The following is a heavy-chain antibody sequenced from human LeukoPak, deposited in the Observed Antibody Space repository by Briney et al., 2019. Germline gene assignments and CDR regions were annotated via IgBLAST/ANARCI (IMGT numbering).Heavy chain of an antibody. CDR2: INHSGST. CDR1: GGSFSGYY. CDR3: ARHCVVAGRIYYYYYYMDV. Sequence: SETLSLTCAVYGGSFSGYYWSWIRQPPGKGLEWIGEINHSGSTNYNPSLKSRVTISVDTSKNQFSLKLSFVTAADTAVYYCARHCVVAGRIYYYYYYMDVWGKGTTVTISS. J-gene: IGHJ6*03. D-gene: IGHD6-19*01. V-gene: IGHV4-34*01.